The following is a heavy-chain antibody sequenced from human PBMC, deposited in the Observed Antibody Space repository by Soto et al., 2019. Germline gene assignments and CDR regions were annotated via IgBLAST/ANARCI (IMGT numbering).Heavy chain of an antibody. V-gene: IGHV3-20*01. CDR1: GLTFDDYG. CDR2: INWNGGST. CDR3: ARVGYDFWSGYPRDYYYYMDV. Sequence: EVQLVESGGGVVRPGRSLRLSCAASGLTFDDYGMRWVRQAPGKGLEWVSGINWNGGSTGYADSVKGRFTISRDNAKNSLYLQMNSLRAEDTALYHCARVGYDFWSGYPRDYYYYMDVWGKGTTVTVSS. J-gene: IGHJ6*03. D-gene: IGHD3-3*01.